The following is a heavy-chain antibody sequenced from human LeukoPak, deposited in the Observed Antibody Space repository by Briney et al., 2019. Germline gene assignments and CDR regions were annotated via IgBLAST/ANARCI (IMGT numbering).Heavy chain of an antibody. CDR3: ARGPRYSSSWYVTFDYYYYGMTS. CDR2: INHSGST. V-gene: IGHV4-34*01. Sequence: SETLSLTCAVYGGSFSGYYWSWIRQPPGKGLEWIGEINHSGSTNYNPSLKSRVTISVDTSKNQFSLKLSSVTAADTAVYYCARGPRYSSSWYVTFDYYYYGMTSGAKGPRSPSP. D-gene: IGHD6-13*01. J-gene: IGHJ6*02. CDR1: GGSFSGYY.